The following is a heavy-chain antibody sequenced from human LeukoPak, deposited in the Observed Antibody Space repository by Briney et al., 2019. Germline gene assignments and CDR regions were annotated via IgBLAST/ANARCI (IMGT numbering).Heavy chain of an antibody. J-gene: IGHJ4*02. D-gene: IGHD6-19*01. CDR1: GGSISSSSYY. CDR2: IYYSGST. V-gene: IGHV4-39*01. Sequence: KPSETLSLTCTVSGGSISSSSYYWGWIRQPPGQGLEWIGSIYYSGSTYYNPSLKSRVTISVDTSKNQFSLKLSSVTAADTAVYYCARHAAVAGFVWGQGTLVTVSS. CDR3: ARHAAVAGFV.